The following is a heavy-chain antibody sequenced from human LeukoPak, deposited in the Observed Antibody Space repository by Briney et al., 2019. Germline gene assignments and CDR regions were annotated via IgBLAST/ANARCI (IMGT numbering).Heavy chain of an antibody. CDR2: ISGSGDGT. D-gene: IGHD4-17*01. CDR1: GLTFSNYA. CDR3: SKDPNGDYVGAFDM. V-gene: IGHV3-23*01. Sequence: GGSLRLSCVASGLTFSNYAMTWVRQTPGKGLEWVSSISGSGDGTSYADSVKGRFTLSRDNSKNTLFLHMGSLRADDTAVYYCSKDPNGDYVGAFDMWGPGTMVTVSS. J-gene: IGHJ3*02.